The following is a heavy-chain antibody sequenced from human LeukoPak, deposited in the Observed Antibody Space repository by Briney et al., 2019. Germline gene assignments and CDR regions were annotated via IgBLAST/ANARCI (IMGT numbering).Heavy chain of an antibody. CDR2: IWYDGSDS. CDR1: GFTFSGHG. J-gene: IGHJ5*02. CDR3: ARDMDTTGYYSWFDP. Sequence: PGGSLRLSCAASGFTFSGHGMHWVRQAPGEGLEWVAVIWYDGSDSRSADSVKGRFTISRDNSKNTLYLQMNSLRAEDTAVYYCARDMDTTGYYSWFDPWGQGTLVTVSS. V-gene: IGHV3-33*01. D-gene: IGHD3-9*01.